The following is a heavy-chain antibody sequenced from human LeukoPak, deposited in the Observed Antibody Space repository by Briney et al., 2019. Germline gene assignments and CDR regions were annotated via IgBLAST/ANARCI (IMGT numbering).Heavy chain of an antibody. J-gene: IGHJ5*02. CDR3: ARDTYDYYFDP. Sequence: SETLSLTCTVSGGSISSYYWSWIRQPPGKGLEWIGYIYTSGSTNYNPSLKSRVTISVDTSKNQFSLKLSSVTAADTAVYYCARDTYDYYFDPWGQGILVTVSS. CDR1: GGSISSYY. CDR2: IYTSGST. D-gene: IGHD1-26*01. V-gene: IGHV4-59*01.